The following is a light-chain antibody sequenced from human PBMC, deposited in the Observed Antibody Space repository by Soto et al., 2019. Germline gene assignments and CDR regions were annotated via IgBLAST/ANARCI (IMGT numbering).Light chain of an antibody. J-gene: IGKJ5*01. V-gene: IGKV3D-20*02. Sequence: EIVLTQSPGTLSLSPGERATLSCRASQSVTSTFLAWYQQKPGQAPRLLIYGASRRAIGIPDRFSGGGSGTDFTLTISSLEPEDFAIYYCQQRSNWPPITFGQGTRLEIK. CDR3: QQRSNWPPIT. CDR2: GAS. CDR1: QSVTSTF.